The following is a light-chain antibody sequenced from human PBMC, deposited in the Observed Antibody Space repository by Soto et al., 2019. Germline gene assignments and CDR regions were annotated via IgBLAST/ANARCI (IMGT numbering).Light chain of an antibody. V-gene: IGLV2-14*01. J-gene: IGLJ1*01. CDR1: SSDVGYYNY. CDR2: EVN. Sequence: QSALTQPASVSASPGQSITISCTGTSSDVGYYNYVSWYQQHPGKAPKLMIYEVNNRPSGVSNRFPGSKSGSTAALSISGLQAEDEAEYYCSSHTSTGTLAYVFGTGTKLTVL. CDR3: SSHTSTGTLAYV.